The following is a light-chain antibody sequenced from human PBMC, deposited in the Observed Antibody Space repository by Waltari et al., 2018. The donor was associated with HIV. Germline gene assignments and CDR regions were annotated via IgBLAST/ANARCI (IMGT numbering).Light chain of an antibody. Sequence: AIQLTQSPSSLSASLGARVTITFRASQGISSALAWYQQKPGKAPKLLIYDASSLESGVPSRFSGSGSGTDFTLTISSLQPEDFATYYCQQFNTYPFTFGPGTKVDIK. V-gene: IGKV1-13*02. J-gene: IGKJ3*01. CDR2: DAS. CDR3: QQFNTYPFT. CDR1: QGISSA.